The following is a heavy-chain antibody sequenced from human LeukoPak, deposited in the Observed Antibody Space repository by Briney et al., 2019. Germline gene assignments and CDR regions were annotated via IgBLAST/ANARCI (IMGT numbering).Heavy chain of an antibody. CDR2: IYYSGST. CDR3: AGYGSATGDNWFDP. CDR1: GGSISSYY. Sequence: PSETLSLTCTISGGSISSYYWSWIRQPTGKGLEWVGYIYYSGSTNYNPSLKSRVTISVDTSKNQFSLRLSAVTAADTAVYYCAGYGSATGDNWFDPWGQGVLVTVSS. V-gene: IGHV4-59*01. J-gene: IGHJ5*02. D-gene: IGHD3-10*01.